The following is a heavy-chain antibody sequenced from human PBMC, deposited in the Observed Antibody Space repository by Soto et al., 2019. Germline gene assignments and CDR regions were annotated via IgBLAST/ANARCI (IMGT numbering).Heavy chain of an antibody. D-gene: IGHD3-3*01. CDR1: GFTFSSYG. CDR3: AKDRLYYDFWSGYYPYYYYMDV. V-gene: IGHV3-30*18. CDR2: ISYDGSNK. Sequence: ESGGGVVQPGRSLRLSCAASGFTFSSYGMHWVRQAPGKGLEWVAVISYDGSNKYYADSVKGRFTISRDNSKNTLYLQMNSLRAEDTAVYYCAKDRLYYDFWSGYYPYYYYMDVWGKGTTVTVSS. J-gene: IGHJ6*03.